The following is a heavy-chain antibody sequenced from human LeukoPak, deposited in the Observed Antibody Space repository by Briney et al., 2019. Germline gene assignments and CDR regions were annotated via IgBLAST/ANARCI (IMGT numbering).Heavy chain of an antibody. CDR2: ISSSGSTI. V-gene: IGHV3-11*01. CDR1: GFTFSDYY. Sequence: PGGSLRLSCAASGFTFSDYYMSWTRQAPGKGLEWVSYISSSGSTIYYADSVKGRFTISRDNAKNSLYLQMNSLRAEDTAVYYCARLADYGDSDLDDSNWFDPWGQGTLVTVSS. D-gene: IGHD4-17*01. CDR3: ARLADYGDSDLDDSNWFDP. J-gene: IGHJ5*02.